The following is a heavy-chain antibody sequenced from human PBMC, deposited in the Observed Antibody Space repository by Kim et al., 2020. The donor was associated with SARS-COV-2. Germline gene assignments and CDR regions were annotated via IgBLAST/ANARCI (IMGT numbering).Heavy chain of an antibody. D-gene: IGHD1-20*01. V-gene: IGHV3-23*01. CDR2: ISGGGDSP. J-gene: IGHJ4*02. CDR1: GFTFSSYT. CDR3: AKDQGNWNDFDY. Sequence: GESLRLSCVASGFTFSSYTMSWVRQTPGKGLEWVSSISGGGDSPYYADSVKGRFTISRDNSKNTVFLQMNTLRGEDTAIYYCAKDQGNWNDFDYWGQGTL.